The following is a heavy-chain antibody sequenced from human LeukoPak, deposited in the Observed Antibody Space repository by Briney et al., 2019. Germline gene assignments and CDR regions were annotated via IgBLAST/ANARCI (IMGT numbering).Heavy chain of an antibody. J-gene: IGHJ6*02. CDR1: GFTFRTYA. D-gene: IGHD2-15*01. Sequence: PGGSLRLSCAGSGFTFRTYAMSWFRQAPGKGLEWVSVISGGANTYYADSVKGRFTISRDNSKNTLYLQVNSLRAEDTAVYYCAKGVGCSGGTCYSGHGMDVWGQGTTVTVSS. V-gene: IGHV3-23*01. CDR3: AKGVGCSGGTCYSGHGMDV. CDR2: ISGGANT.